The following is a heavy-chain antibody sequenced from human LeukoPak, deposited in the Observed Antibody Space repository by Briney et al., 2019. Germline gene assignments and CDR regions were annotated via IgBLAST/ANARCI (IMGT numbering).Heavy chain of an antibody. D-gene: IGHD3-22*01. CDR2: ISYDGSNK. CDR1: AFTFSSYG. Sequence: GGSLRLSCAASAFTFSSYGMHWVRQAPGKGLEWVAVISYDGSNKYYADSVKGRFTISRDNSKNTLYLQMNSLRAEDTAVYYCARDFLKYYYDSSGYSWGQGPWSPSPQ. V-gene: IGHV3-30*03. J-gene: IGHJ5*02. CDR3: ARDFLKYYYDSSGYS.